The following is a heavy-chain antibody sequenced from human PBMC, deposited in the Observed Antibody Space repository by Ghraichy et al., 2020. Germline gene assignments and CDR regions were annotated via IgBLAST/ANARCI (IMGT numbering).Heavy chain of an antibody. Sequence: GESLNISCKGSGYSFTSYWIGWVRQMPGKDLEWMGIIYPGDSDTRYSPSFQGQVTISADKSISTAYLQWSSLKASDTAMYYCATRSPWYYYGMDVWGQGTTVTVSS. CDR1: GYSFTSYW. V-gene: IGHV5-51*01. CDR2: IYPGDSDT. J-gene: IGHJ6*02. CDR3: ATRSPWYYYGMDV.